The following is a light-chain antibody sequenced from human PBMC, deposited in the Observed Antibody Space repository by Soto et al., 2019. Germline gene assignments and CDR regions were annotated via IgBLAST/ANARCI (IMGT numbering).Light chain of an antibody. CDR3: QQRSNWPPRT. CDR1: QSVSSY. V-gene: IGKV3-11*01. CDR2: DAS. Sequence: EIVLTQSPATLSLSPGERATLSCRASQSVSSYLAWYQQKPGQAPRLLIYDASNRATGIPARFSGRRSGTEFPLTNSSLEPEDVAVYYCQQRSNWPPRTFGQGTKVEIK. J-gene: IGKJ1*01.